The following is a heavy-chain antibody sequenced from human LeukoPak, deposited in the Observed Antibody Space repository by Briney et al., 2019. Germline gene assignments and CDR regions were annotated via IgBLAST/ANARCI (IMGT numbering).Heavy chain of an antibody. CDR3: ARDGYYDSSGYSNDAFDI. V-gene: IGHV1-46*01. Sequence: GASVKVSCKASGYTFTSYYMHWVRQAPGQGLEWMGTINPSGGSTSYAQKFRGRVTMTRDTSTSTVYMELSSLRSEDTAVYYCARDGYYDSSGYSNDAFDIWGQGTMVTVSS. D-gene: IGHD3-22*01. CDR2: INPSGGST. J-gene: IGHJ3*02. CDR1: GYTFTSYY.